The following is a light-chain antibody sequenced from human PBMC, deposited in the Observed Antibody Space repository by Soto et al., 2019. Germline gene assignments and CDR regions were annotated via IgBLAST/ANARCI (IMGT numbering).Light chain of an antibody. CDR1: QSVSSN. Sequence: EIVMTQSPATLSVSPGERATLSCRASQSVSSNLAWYQQKPGQAPRLLIYGASTRATGIPARFSGSVSGTEFTLTSSSLQSEVFAVYYCQQYNNWPPTTFGQGTRLEIK. CDR2: GAS. CDR3: QQYNNWPPTT. J-gene: IGKJ5*01. V-gene: IGKV3-15*01.